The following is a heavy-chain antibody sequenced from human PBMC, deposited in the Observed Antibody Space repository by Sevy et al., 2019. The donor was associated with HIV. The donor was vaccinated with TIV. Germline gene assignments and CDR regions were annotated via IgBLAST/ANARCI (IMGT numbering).Heavy chain of an antibody. V-gene: IGHV3-21*01. CDR3: ASPLHYYDSPSAY. Sequence: GGSLRLSCAASGFTFSYYNMNWVRQAPGKGLEWVSSISSGSSYVYHADSVKGRFTISRGNAKNSLYLQMNSLRTEDTAVYYCASPLHYYDSPSAYWGQGTQVTVSS. D-gene: IGHD3-22*01. CDR1: GFTFSYYN. CDR2: ISSGSSYV. J-gene: IGHJ4*02.